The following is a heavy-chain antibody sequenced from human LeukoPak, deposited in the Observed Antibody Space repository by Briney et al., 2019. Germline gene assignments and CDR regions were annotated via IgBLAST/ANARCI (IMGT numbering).Heavy chain of an antibody. CDR2: IYTSGST. D-gene: IGHD2-8*02. V-gene: IGHV4-61*02. J-gene: IGHJ4*02. Sequence: PSQTLSLTCTVSGGSISSGDYYWSWIRQPAGKGLEWIGRIYTSGSTNYNPSLKSRVTISVDTSKNQFSLRLSSVTAADTAVYYCARDSGAVEDTGVGFDYWGQGTLVTVSS. CDR3: ARDSGAVEDTGVGFDY. CDR1: GGSISSGDYY.